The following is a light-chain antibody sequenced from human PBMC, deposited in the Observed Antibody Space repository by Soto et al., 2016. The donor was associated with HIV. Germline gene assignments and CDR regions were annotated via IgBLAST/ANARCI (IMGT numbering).Light chain of an antibody. CDR1: QSINSW. CDR3: QQLNSYPLT. Sequence: IQMTQSPSTLSASVGDRVTITCRASQSINSWLAWYQQKAGKAPKLLIYKASSLESGVPSRFSGSGSGTEFTLTISSLQPDDFATYYCQQLNSYPLTFGQGTKLEIK. CDR2: KAS. V-gene: IGKV1-5*03. J-gene: IGKJ2*01.